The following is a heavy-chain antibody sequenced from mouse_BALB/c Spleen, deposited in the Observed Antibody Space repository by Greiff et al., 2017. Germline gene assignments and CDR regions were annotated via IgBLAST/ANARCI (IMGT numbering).Heavy chain of an antibody. CDR3: ARTGSGSIFDY. Sequence: VHVKQSGPELVKPGASVKMSCKASGYTFTSYFMHWVKQKPGQGLEWIGYINPYNDGTKYNEKFKGKATLTSDKSSSTAYMELSSLTSEDSAVYYCARTGSGSIFDYWGQGTTLTVSS. J-gene: IGHJ2*01. V-gene: IGHV1-14*01. CDR2: INPYNDGT. D-gene: IGHD3-1*01. CDR1: GYTFTSYF.